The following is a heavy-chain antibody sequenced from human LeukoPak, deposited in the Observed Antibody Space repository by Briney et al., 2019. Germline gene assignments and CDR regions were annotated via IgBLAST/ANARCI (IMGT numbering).Heavy chain of an antibody. D-gene: IGHD6-6*01. CDR2: IYTSGST. Sequence: SETLSLTCTVSGGSVSSSNYYWSWIRQPAGKGLEWIGRIYTSGSTNYNPSLKSRVTMSVDTSKNQISLKVNSVTAADTAVYYCARESYSSSYLFDFWGQGTLVTVSS. CDR3: ARESYSSSYLFDF. CDR1: GGSVSSSNYY. J-gene: IGHJ4*02. V-gene: IGHV4-61*02.